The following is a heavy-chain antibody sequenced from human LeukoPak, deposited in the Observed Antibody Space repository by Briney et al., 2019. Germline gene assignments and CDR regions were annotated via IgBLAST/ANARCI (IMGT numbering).Heavy chain of an antibody. V-gene: IGHV3-23*01. CDR3: AKGPSSWEPTYYFDY. J-gene: IGHJ4*02. CDR1: GFTFSSYA. CDR2: ISDSGGST. D-gene: IGHD1-14*01. Sequence: PGGSLRLSCAASGFTFSSYAMSWVRQAPGKGLEWVSAISDSGGSTYYADSVKGRFTISRDNSKNTLYLQMNSLRAEDTAVYYCAKGPSSWEPTYYFDYWGQGTLVTVSS.